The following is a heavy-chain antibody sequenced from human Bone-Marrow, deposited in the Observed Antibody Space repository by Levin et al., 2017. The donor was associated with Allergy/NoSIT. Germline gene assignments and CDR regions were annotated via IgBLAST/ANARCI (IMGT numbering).Heavy chain of an antibody. CDR2: ILPIFGTV. CDR3: ARERSGGSLFDI. V-gene: IGHV1-69*06. J-gene: IGHJ3*02. CDR1: GGTFNTYF. Sequence: GASVKVSCKASGGTFNTYFMSWVRQAPGQGLEWMGGILPIFGTVKNAQEFQGRVTITADKSTGTAYLELSSLRYEDTAVYYCARERSGGSLFDIWGQGTMVTVSS. D-gene: IGHD1-26*01.